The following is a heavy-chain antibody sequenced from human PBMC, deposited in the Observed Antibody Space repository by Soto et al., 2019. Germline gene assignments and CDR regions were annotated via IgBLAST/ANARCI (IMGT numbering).Heavy chain of an antibody. J-gene: IGHJ6*02. CDR2: INHSGDT. CDR1: GGSFRDFY. CDR3: ARTGGMDV. Sequence: QVQLQQCGAGLLRPSETLSLTCAVYGGSFRDFYWSWLRQTHEKGLEWIGEINHSGDTKYNPSLESRVTISVDTSKNQFSLKVNFVTPADTAVYYCARTGGMDVWGPGATVTVSS. V-gene: IGHV4-34*01.